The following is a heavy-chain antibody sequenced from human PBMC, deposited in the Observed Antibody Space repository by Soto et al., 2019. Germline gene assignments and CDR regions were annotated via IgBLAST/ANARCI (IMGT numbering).Heavy chain of an antibody. CDR1: GFTFSSDT. V-gene: IGHV3-23*01. CDR2: INSGGRT. D-gene: IGHD6-6*01. CDR3: AKGVIAARQNWFDP. Sequence: PGGSLRLSCAASGFTFSSDTMNWVRQAPGKGLEWVSGINSGGRTYYADSVKGRFTISRDNSKNTLYLQMNSLRAEDTAVYYCAKGVIAARQNWFDPWGQGTLVSVSS. J-gene: IGHJ5*02.